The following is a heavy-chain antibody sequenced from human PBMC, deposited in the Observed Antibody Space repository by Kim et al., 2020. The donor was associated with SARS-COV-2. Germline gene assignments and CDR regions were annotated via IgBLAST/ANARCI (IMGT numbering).Heavy chain of an antibody. Sequence: SVKVSCKASGGTFSSYAISWVRQAPGQGLEWMGGIIPIFGTANYAQKFQGRVTITADESTSTAYMELSSLRSEDTAVYYCARRRVDTAMVNYGMDVWGQGTTVTVSS. V-gene: IGHV1-69*13. CDR1: GGTFSSYA. CDR2: IIPIFGTA. J-gene: IGHJ6*02. D-gene: IGHD5-18*01. CDR3: ARRRVDTAMVNYGMDV.